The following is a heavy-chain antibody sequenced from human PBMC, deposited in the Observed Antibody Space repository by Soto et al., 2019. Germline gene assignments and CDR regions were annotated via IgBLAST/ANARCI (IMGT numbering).Heavy chain of an antibody. Sequence: ASVKVSCKASGYTFTSYDINWVRQATGQGLEWMGWMNPNSGNTGYAQKFQGRVTMTRSTSISTAYMELSSLRSEDTAVYYCARGLIPVYYYYYYYMDVWGKGTTVTVSS. J-gene: IGHJ6*03. CDR1: GYTFTSYD. CDR2: MNPNSGNT. V-gene: IGHV1-8*01. D-gene: IGHD3-16*01. CDR3: ARGLIPVYYYYYYYMDV.